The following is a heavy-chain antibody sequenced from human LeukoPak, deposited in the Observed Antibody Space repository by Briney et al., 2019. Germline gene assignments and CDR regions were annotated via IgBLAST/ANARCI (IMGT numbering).Heavy chain of an antibody. CDR3: ARDSGKQLWLRYYYGMDV. Sequence: GASVKLSCTASGYTFTSYEINWVRQATGQGLEWMGWVNPNSGGTNYAETFQGRFTMTRDKSISTAYMELSRLRSDDTAVYYCARDSGKQLWLRYYYGMDVWGQGTTVTVSS. CDR1: GYTFTSYE. J-gene: IGHJ6*02. CDR2: VNPNSGGT. V-gene: IGHV1-2*02. D-gene: IGHD5-18*01.